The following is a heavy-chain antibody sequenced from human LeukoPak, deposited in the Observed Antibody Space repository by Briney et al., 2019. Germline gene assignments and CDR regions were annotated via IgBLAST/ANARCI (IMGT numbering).Heavy chain of an antibody. CDR3: ARRDSSSGWSFDH. CDR1: GGSIGNYH. CDR2: IHTSRST. D-gene: IGHD6-19*01. J-gene: IGHJ4*02. V-gene: IGHV4-4*07. Sequence: SEPLPLPCTVSGGSIGNYHWRGIRQPAGKGRVGIGQIHTSRSTNYRPPLKTRVSMSLDTTEDQVSLTIRSVSAADTAFYYCARRDSSSGWSFDHWGQGTLVTVSS.